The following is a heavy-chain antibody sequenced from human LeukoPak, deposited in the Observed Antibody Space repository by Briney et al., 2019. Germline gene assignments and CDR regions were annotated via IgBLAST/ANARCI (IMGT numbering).Heavy chain of an antibody. D-gene: IGHD5-12*01. CDR3: ARDPRSRGGYEGYYFDY. CDR2: INPNSGGT. Sequence: ASVKVSCKASGYTFTGYYMHWVRQAPGQGLAWMGWINPNSGGTNYAQKFQGRVTMTRDTSISTAYMELSSLISDDTAVYYCARDPRSRGGYEGYYFDYWGQGTLVTVSS. CDR1: GYTFTGYY. J-gene: IGHJ4*02. V-gene: IGHV1-2*02.